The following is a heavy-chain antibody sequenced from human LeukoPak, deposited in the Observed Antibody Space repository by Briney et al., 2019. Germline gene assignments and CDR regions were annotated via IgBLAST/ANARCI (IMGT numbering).Heavy chain of an antibody. V-gene: IGHV4-34*01. D-gene: IGHD2-21*02. CDR1: GGSFSGYY. CDR3: ARWACGSSGDCHEFDY. CDR2: INHSGST. Sequence: SETLSLTCAVYGGSFSGYYWSWIRQPPGKGLEWIGEINHSGSTNYNPSLKSRVTISVDTSKNQFSLRLSSVTAADTAVYYCARWACGSSGDCHEFDYWGQGTLVTVSS. J-gene: IGHJ4*02.